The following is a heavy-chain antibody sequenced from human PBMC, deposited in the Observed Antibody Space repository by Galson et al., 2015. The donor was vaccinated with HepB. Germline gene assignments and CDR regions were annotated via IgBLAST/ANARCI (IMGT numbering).Heavy chain of an antibody. D-gene: IGHD3-9*01. J-gene: IGHJ4*02. CDR3: VSGDILTGYYVDY. Sequence: SLRLSCAASGFTFSSYAMHWVRQAPGKGLEYVSAISSNGGSTYYADSVKGRFTISRDNSKNTLYLQISNLRAEDTAVYYCVSGDILTGYYVDYWGQGTLVTVSS. V-gene: IGHV3-64D*06. CDR2: ISSNGGST. CDR1: GFTFSSYA.